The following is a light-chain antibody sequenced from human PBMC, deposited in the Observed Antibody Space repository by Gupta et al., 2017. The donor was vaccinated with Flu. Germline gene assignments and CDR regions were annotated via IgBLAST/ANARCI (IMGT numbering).Light chain of an antibody. CDR2: KAS. CDR1: QSISNW. J-gene: IGKJ3*01. V-gene: IGKV1-5*03. Sequence: STYTLSASVGDRVTITCRASQSISNWLAWYQQKPGKAPKLLIYKASDLESGVPSRFSGSGSGTEFTLTINSLQPDDFGTYYCQQYNSYSSFGPGTKVDIK. CDR3: QQYNSYSS.